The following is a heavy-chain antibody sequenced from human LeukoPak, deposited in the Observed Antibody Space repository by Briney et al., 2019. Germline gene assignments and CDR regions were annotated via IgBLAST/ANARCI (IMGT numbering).Heavy chain of an antibody. V-gene: IGHV3-7*01. Sequence: ETLSLTCAVYGASFSGYYWSWIRQPPGKGLEWVANIKQDGSEKYYVDSVKGRFTISRDNAKNSLYLRMNSLRAEDTAIYYCAREGEQQVVNHYYYYMDVWGKGTTVTVSS. J-gene: IGHJ6*03. CDR3: AREGEQQVVNHYYYYMDV. D-gene: IGHD6-13*01. CDR2: IKQDGSEK. CDR1: GASFSGYY.